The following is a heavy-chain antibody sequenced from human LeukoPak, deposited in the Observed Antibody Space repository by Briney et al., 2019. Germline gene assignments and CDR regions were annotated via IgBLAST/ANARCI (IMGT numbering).Heavy chain of an antibody. J-gene: IGHJ4*02. CDR2: IHYSGST. V-gene: IGHV4-39*07. D-gene: IGHD5-18*01. CDR1: GGSISSSSYY. CDR3: ARVGSYGSLDY. Sequence: SETLSLTCTVSGGSISSSSYYWGWIRQPPGKGLEWIGSIHYSGSTYYNPSLKSRVTISVDTSKNQFSLKLSSVTAADTAVYYCARVGSYGSLDYWGQGTLVTVSS.